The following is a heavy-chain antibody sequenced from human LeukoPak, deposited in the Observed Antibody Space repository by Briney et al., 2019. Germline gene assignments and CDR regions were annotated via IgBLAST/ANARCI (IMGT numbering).Heavy chain of an antibody. CDR2: IYYSGST. V-gene: IGHV4-39*01. J-gene: IGHJ5*02. CDR3: ARQNDGSYYYDSSGLNWFDP. CDR1: GGSISSSSYY. Sequence: SETLSLTCTVSGGSISSSSYYWGWIRQPPGKGLEWIGSIYYSGSTYYNPSLKSRVTIPVDTSKNQFSLKLSSVTAADTAVYYCARQNDGSYYYDSSGLNWFDPWGQGTLVTVSS. D-gene: IGHD3-22*01.